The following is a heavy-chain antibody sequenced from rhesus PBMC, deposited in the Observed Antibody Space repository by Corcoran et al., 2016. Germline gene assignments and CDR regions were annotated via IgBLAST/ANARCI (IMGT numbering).Heavy chain of an antibody. D-gene: IGHD4-23*01. J-gene: IGHJ3*01. Sequence: EVQLVQSGAEVKRPGESLKISCKTSGYSFTNYWISWVRQMPGKGLEWMGAIEPSDSDTKYTPSFQGQVTISADNAISTDYLQWSSLKASDTATYYCARGWGTVTVFDFWGQGLRVTVSS. V-gene: IGHV5-2*01. CDR2: IEPSDSDT. CDR1: GYSFTNYW. CDR3: ARGWGTVTVFDF.